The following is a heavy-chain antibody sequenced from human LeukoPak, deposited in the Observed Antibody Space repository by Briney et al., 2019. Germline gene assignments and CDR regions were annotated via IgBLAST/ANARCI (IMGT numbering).Heavy chain of an antibody. D-gene: IGHD3-22*01. V-gene: IGHV6-1*01. CDR3: AREAHYYDSSGYYFYDY. J-gene: IGHJ4*02. CDR2: TYYRSKLYN. CDR1: GDSVSSNSAA. Sequence: SQTLSLTCAISGDSVSSNSAAWNWIRQSPSRGLEWLGRTYYRSKLYNDYAVSVKSRITINPDTSKNQFSLQLNSVTPEDTAVYYCAREAHYYDSSGYYFYDYWGQGTLVTVSS.